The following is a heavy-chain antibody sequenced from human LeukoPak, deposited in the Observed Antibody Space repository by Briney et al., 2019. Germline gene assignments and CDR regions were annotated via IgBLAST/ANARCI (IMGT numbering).Heavy chain of an antibody. CDR1: GFTFSSYA. CDR2: ISGSGGST. CDR3: AKGEYQLLGGARFDY. J-gene: IGHJ4*02. D-gene: IGHD2-2*01. Sequence: GGSLRLSCAASGFTFSSYAMSWVRQAPGKGLEWVSAISGSGGSTYYADSVKGRFTISRDNSKNTLYLQMNSLRAEDTAVYYCAKGEYQLLGGARFDYWGQGTLVTVSS. V-gene: IGHV3-23*01.